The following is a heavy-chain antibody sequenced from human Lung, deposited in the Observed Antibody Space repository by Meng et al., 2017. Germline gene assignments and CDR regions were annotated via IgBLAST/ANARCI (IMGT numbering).Heavy chain of an antibody. Sequence: QVQLQQWGAGLLKPSETLSLTCVGSGGSFSDYYWSWIRQPPGKGLEWIGEINHSGSTNYNPSLESRATISVDTSQNNLSLKLSSVTAADSAVYYCARGPTTMAHDFDYWGQGILVTVSS. D-gene: IGHD4-11*01. CDR2: INHSGST. V-gene: IGHV4-34*01. J-gene: IGHJ4*02. CDR3: ARGPTTMAHDFDY. CDR1: GGSFSDYY.